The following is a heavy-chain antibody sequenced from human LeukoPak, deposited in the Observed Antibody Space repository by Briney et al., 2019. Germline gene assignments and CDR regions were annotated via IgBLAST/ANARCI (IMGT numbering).Heavy chain of an antibody. CDR1: GFIFSSYN. CDR2: IRTAGKHI. V-gene: IGHV3-21*06. Sequence: GGSLRLSCAGSGFIFSSYNMNWVRQAPGKGLEWVSSIRTAGKHIYYADSVRDRFAISRDDAKNSLYLQMNNLGVDDTAVYYCATYSGTYRDHWGRGTLVTVSS. CDR3: ATYSGTYRDH. J-gene: IGHJ4*02. D-gene: IGHD1-26*01.